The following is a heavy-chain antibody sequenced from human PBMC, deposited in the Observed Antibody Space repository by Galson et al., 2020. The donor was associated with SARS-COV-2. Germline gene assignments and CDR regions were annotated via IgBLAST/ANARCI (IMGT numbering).Heavy chain of an antibody. CDR1: GGSVSSGSYY. CDR2: IYYSGST. D-gene: IGHD6-13*01. Sequence: SQTLSLTCTVSGGSVSSGSYYWSWIRQPTGKGLEWIGYIYYSGSTNYNPSLKSRVTISVDTSKNQFSLKLSSVTAADTAVYYCAREGRGYSSSWRAGLWYFDLWGRGTLVTVSS. V-gene: IGHV4-61*01. CDR3: AREGRGYSSSWRAGLWYFDL. J-gene: IGHJ2*01.